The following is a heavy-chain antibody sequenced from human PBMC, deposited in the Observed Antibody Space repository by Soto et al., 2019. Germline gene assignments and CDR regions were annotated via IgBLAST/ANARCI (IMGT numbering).Heavy chain of an antibody. D-gene: IGHD6-13*01. V-gene: IGHV4-34*01. J-gene: IGHJ5*02. CDR1: GGSFSGYY. CDR3: ARGRLGSSSPA. CDR2: INHSGST. Sequence: SETLSLTCAVYGGSFSGYYWSWIRQPPGKGLEWIGEINHSGSTNYNPSLKSRVTISVDTSKNQFSLKLSSVTAADTAVYYCARGRLGSSSPAWGQGTLVTVSS.